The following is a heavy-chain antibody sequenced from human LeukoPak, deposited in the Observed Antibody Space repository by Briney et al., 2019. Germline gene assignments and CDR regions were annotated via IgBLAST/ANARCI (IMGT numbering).Heavy chain of an antibody. CDR1: GGTFSSYA. CDR2: IIPIFGTA. D-gene: IGHD3-16*01. J-gene: IGHJ4*02. V-gene: IGHV1-69*13. Sequence: SVKVSCKASGGTFSSYAISWVRQAPGQGLEWMGGIIPIFGTANYAQEFQGRVTITADESTSTAYMELSSLRSEDTAVYYCARARRDEWDRRLEYDYWGQGTLVTVSS. CDR3: ARARRDEWDRRLEYDY.